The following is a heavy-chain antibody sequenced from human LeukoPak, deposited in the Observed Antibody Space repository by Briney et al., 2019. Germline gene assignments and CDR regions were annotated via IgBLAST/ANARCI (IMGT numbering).Heavy chain of an antibody. Sequence: GGSQRLSCAASGFTVSSNYMSWVRQAPGKGLEWVSVIYSGGSTYYADSVKGRFTISRDNSKNTLYLQMNSLRAEDTAVYYCARGPLLRWGLGGRGMDVWGQGTTVTVSS. J-gene: IGHJ6*02. CDR2: IYSGGST. CDR1: GFTVSSNY. CDR3: ARGPLLRWGLGGRGMDV. V-gene: IGHV3-53*01. D-gene: IGHD3-3*01.